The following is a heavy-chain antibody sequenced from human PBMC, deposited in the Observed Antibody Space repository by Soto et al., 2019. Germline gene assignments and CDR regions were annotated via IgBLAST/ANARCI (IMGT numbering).Heavy chain of an antibody. CDR3: ARASSRSGGWEYSYGSPSSGYEMDV. CDR2: ISNDGSNK. V-gene: IGHV3-30-3*01. CDR1: GFTFSNYR. D-gene: IGHD5-18*01. J-gene: IGHJ6*02. Sequence: QVQLVESGGGVVQPGRSLSLSCAASGFTFSNYRMHWVRQAPGTGLAWVAIISNDGSNKYYADSVKGRFTISRDNSKTELYLQLRSRRTDDTTVYYCARASSRSGGWEYSYGSPSSGYEMDVWGRGTTVTVSS.